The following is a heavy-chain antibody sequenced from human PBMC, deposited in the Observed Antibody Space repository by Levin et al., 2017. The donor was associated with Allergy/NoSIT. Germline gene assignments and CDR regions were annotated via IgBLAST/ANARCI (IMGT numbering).Heavy chain of an antibody. V-gene: IGHV3-9*01. CDR1: GFTFDDYA. CDR2: ISWNSNKI. J-gene: IGHJ4*02. CDR3: AKASGASGDLFDF. Sequence: GGSLRLSCAASGFTFDDYAMHWVRQGPGKGLEWVSGISWNSNKIDYADSVRGRFTISRDDAKNSLYLQMNSLRADDTALYYCAKASGASGDLFDFWGQGTLVTVSS. D-gene: IGHD1-26*01.